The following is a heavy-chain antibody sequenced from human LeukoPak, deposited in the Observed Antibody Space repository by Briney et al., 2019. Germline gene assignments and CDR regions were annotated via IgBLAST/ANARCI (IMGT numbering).Heavy chain of an antibody. D-gene: IGHD3-3*01. CDR3: ARGALYYDFWRTGEDY. CDR1: GFTFSTYG. J-gene: IGHJ4*02. Sequence: GGSLRLSCAASGFTFSTYGMHWVRQAPGKGLEWVAVIWYDGSNKYYADSLKGRFTISRDNSQNTLYLHMNSLRAEDTAVYYCARGALYYDFWRTGEDYWGQGTLVTVSS. V-gene: IGHV3-33*01. CDR2: IWYDGSNK.